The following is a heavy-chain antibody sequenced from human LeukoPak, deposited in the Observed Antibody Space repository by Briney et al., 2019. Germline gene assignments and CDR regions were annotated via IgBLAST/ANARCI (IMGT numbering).Heavy chain of an antibody. Sequence: EASVKVSCKASGGTFSSYAISWVRQAPGQGLEWMGGIIPIFGTANYAQKFQGRVTITADESTSTAYMELSSLRSEDTAVYYCARLERFNYYYYGMDVWGQGTTVTVSS. CDR2: IIPIFGTA. V-gene: IGHV1-69*13. J-gene: IGHJ6*02. CDR3: ARLERFNYYYYGMDV. D-gene: IGHD6-25*01. CDR1: GGTFSSYA.